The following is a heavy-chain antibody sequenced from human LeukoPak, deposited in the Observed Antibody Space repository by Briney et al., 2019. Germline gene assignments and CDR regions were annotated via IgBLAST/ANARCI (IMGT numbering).Heavy chain of an antibody. V-gene: IGHV3-53*01. D-gene: IGHD3-22*01. CDR3: ARAATYYYDSSGYYPPFDY. CDR1: GFTVSSNY. CDR2: IYSGGST. J-gene: IGHJ4*02. Sequence: GGSLRLSCAASGFTVSSNYMSLVHQAPGKGLGRGSVIYSGGSTYYADSVKGRFTISRDNAKNSLYLKMNSLRAEDTAVYYCARAATYYYDSSGYYPPFDYWGQGTLVTVSS.